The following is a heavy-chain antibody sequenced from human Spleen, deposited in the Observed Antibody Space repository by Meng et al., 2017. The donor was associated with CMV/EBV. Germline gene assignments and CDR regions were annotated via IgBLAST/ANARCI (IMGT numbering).Heavy chain of an antibody. D-gene: IGHD3-16*01. CDR1: GYPFTSDG. Sequence: VQREESGAGGKGAGASWNVSCNAFGYPFTSDGISWVRQAPGQGVGWMGWISAYNGNTNYAQKLQGRVTMTRDTSISTAYMELSRLRSDDTAVYYCARERGGTDYWGQGTLVTVSS. CDR3: ARERGGTDY. V-gene: IGHV1-18*01. J-gene: IGHJ4*02. CDR2: ISAYNGNT.